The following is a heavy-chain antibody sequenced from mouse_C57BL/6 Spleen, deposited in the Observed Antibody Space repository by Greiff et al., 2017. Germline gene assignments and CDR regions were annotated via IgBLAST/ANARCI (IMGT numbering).Heavy chain of an antibody. J-gene: IGHJ4*01. CDR1: GYTFTSYW. Sequence: QVQLKQPGAELVRPGSSVKLSCKASGYTFTSYWMDWVKQRPGQGLEWIGNIYPSDSETNYNQKFKDKATLTVDKSSSTAYMQLSSLTSEDSGVYYCAFYSNYGYAMDYWGQGTSVTVSS. D-gene: IGHD2-5*01. V-gene: IGHV1-61*01. CDR2: IYPSDSET. CDR3: AFYSNYGYAMDY.